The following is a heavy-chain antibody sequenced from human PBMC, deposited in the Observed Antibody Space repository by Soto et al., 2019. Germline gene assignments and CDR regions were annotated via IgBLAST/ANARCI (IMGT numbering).Heavy chain of an antibody. V-gene: IGHV1-8*01. CDR2: MNPNSGNT. D-gene: IGHD6-6*01. CDR1: GYTFTSYD. CDR3: ARDTAARRGHYYYYYGMDV. J-gene: IGHJ6*02. Sequence: VASVKVSCKASGYTFTSYDINWVRQATGQGLEWMGWMNPNSGNTGYAQKFQGRVAMTRNTSISTAYMELSSLRSEDTAVYYCARDTAARRGHYYYYYGMDVWGQGTTVTVSS.